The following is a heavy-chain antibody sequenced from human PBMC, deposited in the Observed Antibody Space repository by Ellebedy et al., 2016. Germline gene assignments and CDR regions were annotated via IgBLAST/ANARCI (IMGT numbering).Heavy chain of an antibody. CDR1: GFTFSSYG. J-gene: IGHJ5*02. Sequence: GESLKISCAASGFTFSSYGMHWVRQAPGKGLEWVAVISYDGSNKYYADSVKGRFTISRDNSKNTLYLQMNSLRAEDTAVYYCAKDLHYYDSSGGDLWGQGTLVTVSS. CDR3: AKDLHYYDSSGGDL. D-gene: IGHD3-22*01. V-gene: IGHV3-30*18. CDR2: ISYDGSNK.